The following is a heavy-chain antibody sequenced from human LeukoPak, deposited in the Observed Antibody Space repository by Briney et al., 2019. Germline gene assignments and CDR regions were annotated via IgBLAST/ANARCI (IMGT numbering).Heavy chain of an antibody. CDR1: GGTFSSYA. V-gene: IGHV1-69*04. CDR2: IIPILGIA. Sequence: ASVKVSCKASGGTFSSYAISWVRQAPGQGLEWMGRIIPILGIANYAQKFQGRVTITADKSTSTAYMELSSLRSEDTAVYYCARGKRGYGSGSYYNSMDVWGQGTTVTVSS. CDR3: ARGKRGYGSGSYYNSMDV. D-gene: IGHD3-10*01. J-gene: IGHJ6*02.